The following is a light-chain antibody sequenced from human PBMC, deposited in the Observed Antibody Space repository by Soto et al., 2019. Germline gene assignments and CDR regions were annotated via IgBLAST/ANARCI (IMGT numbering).Light chain of an antibody. Sequence: EVLFTQSPGTLSLSPGERSTLSRRASQGVSSNYLAWCPQKPGQSPRLLIYGASSSASGVPDRLGGSGSRNDFTLTINRLEPEDFAVYYCQHHAYTFTFSQGTKVDIK. CDR2: GAS. V-gene: IGKV3-20*01. CDR1: QGVSSNY. J-gene: IGKJ2*01. CDR3: QHHAYTFT.